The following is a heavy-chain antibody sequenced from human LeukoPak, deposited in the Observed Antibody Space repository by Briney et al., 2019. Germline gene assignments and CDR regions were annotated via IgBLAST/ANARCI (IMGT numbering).Heavy chain of an antibody. J-gene: IGHJ4*02. CDR2: ISSSGSTI. V-gene: IGHV3-48*03. D-gene: IGHD1-1*01. Sequence: GGSLRLSCAASGFTFSSYEMNWVRQAPGKGLEWVSYISSSGSTIYYADSVKGRFTISRDNSKNTLYLQMNSLRAEDTAVYYCAKDGNWNDGSYYFDYWGQGTLVTVSS. CDR3: AKDGNWNDGSYYFDY. CDR1: GFTFSSYE.